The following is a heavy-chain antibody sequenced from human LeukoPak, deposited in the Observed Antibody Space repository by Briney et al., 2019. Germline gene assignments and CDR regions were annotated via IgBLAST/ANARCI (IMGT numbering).Heavy chain of an antibody. Sequence: SETLSLTCTVSGGSISSGFYYWSWIRQPAGKGLEWIGRIYTSGRTNYNPSLKSRISISVDTSKNQFSLKLTSVTAADTAVYYCAREHPRGEVDDFDYWGQGTLVTVSS. V-gene: IGHV4-61*02. CDR1: GGSISSGFYY. CDR3: AREHPRGEVDDFDY. CDR2: IYTSGRT. J-gene: IGHJ4*02. D-gene: IGHD3-16*01.